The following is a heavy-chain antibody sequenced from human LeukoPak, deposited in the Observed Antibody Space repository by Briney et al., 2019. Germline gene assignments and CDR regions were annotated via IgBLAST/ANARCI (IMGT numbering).Heavy chain of an antibody. Sequence: GESLRLSCVASGLTFSDTHLAWIRQATGKGLEWISYIRRVPTDLYYADSVKGRFTITRDNAKNSQYLQMNSLRAEDTANYYCARRARDFGDSHAFDVWGQGTMVTVSS. CDR2: IRRVPTDL. D-gene: IGHD4-17*01. J-gene: IGHJ3*01. V-gene: IGHV3-11*01. CDR1: GLTFSDTH. CDR3: ARRARDFGDSHAFDV.